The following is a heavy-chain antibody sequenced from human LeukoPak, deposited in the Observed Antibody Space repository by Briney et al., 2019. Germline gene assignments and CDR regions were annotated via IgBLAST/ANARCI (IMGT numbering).Heavy chain of an antibody. Sequence: GGSLRLSCAASGFTFSSSAMTWVRQAPGKGLEWVSAISTSGSDTIYTDSVKDRFTISRDNSKNTLYLQTNSLRAEDTAVYYCAKGGNYAPLDYWGQGSLVTVSS. CDR3: AKGGNYAPLDY. CDR1: GFTFSSSA. D-gene: IGHD1-7*01. CDR2: ISTSGSDT. J-gene: IGHJ4*02. V-gene: IGHV3-23*01.